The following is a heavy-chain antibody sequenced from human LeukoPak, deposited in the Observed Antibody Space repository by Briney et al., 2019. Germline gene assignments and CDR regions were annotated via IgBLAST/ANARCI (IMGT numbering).Heavy chain of an antibody. CDR1: GFTFSNAW. J-gene: IGHJ4*02. D-gene: IGHD6-13*01. CDR3: RYSSSWTTFDY. Sequence: PGGSLRLSCAASGFTFSNAWMSWVRQAPGKGLEWVGRIKSKTDGGTTDYAAPVKGRFTISRDDSKNTLYLQMNSLKTEDTAVYYCRYSSSWTTFDYWGQGTLVTVSS. CDR2: IKSKTDGGTT. V-gene: IGHV3-15*01.